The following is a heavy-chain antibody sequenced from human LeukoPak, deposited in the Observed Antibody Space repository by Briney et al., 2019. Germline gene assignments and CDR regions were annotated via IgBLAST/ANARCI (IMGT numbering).Heavy chain of an antibody. Sequence: GGSLRLSCAASGFTFSSYAMSWVRQAPGKGLEWVSAISGSGGSTYYADSVKGRFTISRDNSKNTLYLQMNSLRAGDTAVYYCAKDLPSYYDSSGYEGGYWGQGTLVTVSS. CDR3: AKDLPSYYDSSGYEGGY. D-gene: IGHD3-22*01. V-gene: IGHV3-23*01. CDR1: GFTFSSYA. CDR2: ISGSGGST. J-gene: IGHJ4*02.